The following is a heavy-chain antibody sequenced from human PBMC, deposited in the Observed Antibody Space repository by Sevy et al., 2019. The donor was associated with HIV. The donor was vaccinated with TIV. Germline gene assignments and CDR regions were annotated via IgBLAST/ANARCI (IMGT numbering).Heavy chain of an antibody. CDR1: GYSFTSYW. D-gene: IGHD3-10*01. CDR3: AREWAPMVRGVIVGFDP. CDR2: IYPGDSDT. J-gene: IGHJ5*02. Sequence: GESLKISCKGSGYSFTSYWIGWVRQMPGKGLEWMGIIYPGDSDTRYSPSFQGQVTISADKSIGPAYLQWSSLKASDTAMYYCAREWAPMVRGVIVGFDPWGQGTLVTVSS. V-gene: IGHV5-51*01.